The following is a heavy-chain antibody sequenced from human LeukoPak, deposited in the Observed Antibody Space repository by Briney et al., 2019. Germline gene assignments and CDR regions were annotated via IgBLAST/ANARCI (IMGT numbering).Heavy chain of an antibody. V-gene: IGHV3-53*05. CDR3: AKANPLIVGARAGGPINF. J-gene: IGHJ3*01. D-gene: IGHD1-26*01. Sequence: TGGSLRLSCAASGFTVSNNYMSWVRQAPGKGLEWVSVVYGGGSTYYADSVKGRFTISRDNSRNSLYLQMNSLRTEDTAVYYCAKANPLIVGARAGGPINFWGQGTMVTVSS. CDR1: GFTVSNNY. CDR2: VYGGGST.